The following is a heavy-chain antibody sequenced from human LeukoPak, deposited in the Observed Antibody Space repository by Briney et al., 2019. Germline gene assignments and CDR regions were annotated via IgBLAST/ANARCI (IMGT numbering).Heavy chain of an antibody. D-gene: IGHD4-17*01. CDR3: AKDQDDYAEAKYFLH. V-gene: IGHV3-23*01. J-gene: IGHJ1*01. CDR1: GFTFDSYA. Sequence: PGGSLRLSCAASGFTFDSYAMSWVRQAPGKGLEWVSAISAGGSTTYYADSVKGRFTISRDDSKNTRYLQMNSLRAEDTAVYFCAKDQDDYAEAKYFLHWGQGTLVTVSS. CDR2: ISAGGSTT.